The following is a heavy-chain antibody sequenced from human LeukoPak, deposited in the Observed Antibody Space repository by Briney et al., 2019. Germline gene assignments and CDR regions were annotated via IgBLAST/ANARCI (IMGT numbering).Heavy chain of an antibody. CDR2: INQDGREL. J-gene: IGHJ4*02. Sequence: PGGSLRLSCVASGFTFSENWMTWVRQAPGKGLEWVANINQDGRELYYVDSVKGRFTISRDNAKNSLHLQMSSLRAEDTAVYYCARGVYYLDYWGQGTLDTVSS. V-gene: IGHV3-7*04. CDR1: GFTFSENW. D-gene: IGHD3-3*01. CDR3: ARGVYYLDY.